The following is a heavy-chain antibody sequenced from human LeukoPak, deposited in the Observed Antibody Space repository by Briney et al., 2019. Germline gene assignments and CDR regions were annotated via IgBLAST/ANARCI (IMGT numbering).Heavy chain of an antibody. CDR3: ARVYCSSTSCYLGYYMDV. J-gene: IGHJ6*03. V-gene: IGHV3-21*01. CDR2: ISSSCSYI. D-gene: IGHD2-2*01. CDR1: GFTFSNYA. Sequence: GGSLRLSCAASGFTFSNYAMSWVRRAPGKGLEWVSSISSSCSYIYYADSVKGRFTISRDNAKNSLYLQMNSLRAEDTAVYYCARVYCSSTSCYLGYYMDVWGKGTTVTISS.